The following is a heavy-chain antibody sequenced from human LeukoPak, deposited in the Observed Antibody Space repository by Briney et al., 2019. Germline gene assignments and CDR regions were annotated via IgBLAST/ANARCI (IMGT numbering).Heavy chain of an antibody. CDR1: GGTFSSYA. Sequence: PRASVKVSCKASGGTFSSYAISWVRQAPGQGLEWMGRIIPILGIANYAQKFQGRVTITADKSTSTAYMELSSLRSEDTAVYYCARDGEGPLWGYSITGYYFDYWGQGTLVTVSS. D-gene: IGHD1-14*01. CDR3: ARDGEGPLWGYSITGYYFDY. J-gene: IGHJ4*02. V-gene: IGHV1-69*04. CDR2: IIPILGIA.